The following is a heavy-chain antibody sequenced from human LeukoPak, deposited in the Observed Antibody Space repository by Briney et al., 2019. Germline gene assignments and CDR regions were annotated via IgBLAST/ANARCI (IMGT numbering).Heavy chain of an antibody. J-gene: IGHJ3*02. CDR3: EGWSYCGGDCYLDAFDI. CDR2: IRYDGSNK. D-gene: IGHD2-21*02. CDR1: GISFSSYG. V-gene: IGHV3-30*02. Sequence: GGSLRLSCAVSGISFSSYGMHWVRQAPGKGLEWEAFIRYDGSNKYYADSVKGRFTISRDNSKNTLYLQMNSLRAEDTAVYYCEGWSYCGGDCYLDAFDIWGQGTMVTVSS.